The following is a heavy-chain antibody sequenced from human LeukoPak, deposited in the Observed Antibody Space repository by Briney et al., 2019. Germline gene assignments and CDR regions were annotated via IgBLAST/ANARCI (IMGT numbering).Heavy chain of an antibody. J-gene: IGHJ4*02. Sequence: SVKVSFKASGGTFSSYAISWVRQAPGQGLEWMGGIIPIFGTANYAQKFQGRVTITTDESTSTAYMELSSLRSEDTAVYYCARAPVNYYDSSGLQGIDYWGQGTPVTVSS. V-gene: IGHV1-69*05. CDR2: IIPIFGTA. CDR1: GGTFSSYA. CDR3: ARAPVNYYDSSGLQGIDY. D-gene: IGHD3-22*01.